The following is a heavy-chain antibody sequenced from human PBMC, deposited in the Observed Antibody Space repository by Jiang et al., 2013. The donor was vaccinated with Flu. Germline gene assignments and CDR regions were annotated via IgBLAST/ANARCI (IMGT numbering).Heavy chain of an antibody. CDR2: VDPEDGET. V-gene: IGHV1-69-2*01. CDR3: ATGSPVKSIVGATREKRDAFDI. D-gene: IGHD1-26*01. J-gene: IGHJ3*02. CDR1: GYTFTDYY. Sequence: SGAEVKKPGATVKISCKVSGYTFTDYYMHWVQQAPGKGLEWMGLVDPEDGETIYAEKFQGRVTITADTSTDTAYMELSSLRSEDTAVYYCATGSPVKSIVGATREKRDAFDIWGQGTSGHRLF.